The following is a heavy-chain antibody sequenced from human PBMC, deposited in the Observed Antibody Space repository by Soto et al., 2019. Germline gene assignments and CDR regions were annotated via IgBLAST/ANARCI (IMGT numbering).Heavy chain of an antibody. CDR1: GFTFTRYS. V-gene: IGHV3-21*01. Sequence: EVQLVESGGGLVKPGGSLRLSCAASGFTFTRYSMNWVRQAPGKALDWVSSSSSTTNYIYYADSMKGRFTVSRDNAKNSVYLDMNSLSAEDTAVYYCARASEDATSNFGYWGQGTLVSVSS. CDR2: SSSTTNYI. J-gene: IGHJ4*02. CDR3: ARASEDATSNFGY.